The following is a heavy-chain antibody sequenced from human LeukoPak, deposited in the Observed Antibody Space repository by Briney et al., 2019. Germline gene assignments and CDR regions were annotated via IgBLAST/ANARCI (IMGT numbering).Heavy chain of an antibody. D-gene: IGHD2-21*01. Sequence: NPSETLSLACTVSGGAISSGGYYWSWIRQHPGKGLGWIAYIYYTGSTYYNPSLKSRLTISVDRSKNQFSLRLSSMTAADTAVYYCARVPSVIDAFDIWGQGTMVTVSS. CDR2: IYYTGST. V-gene: IGHV4-31*03. J-gene: IGHJ3*02. CDR3: ARVPSVIDAFDI. CDR1: GGAISSGGYY.